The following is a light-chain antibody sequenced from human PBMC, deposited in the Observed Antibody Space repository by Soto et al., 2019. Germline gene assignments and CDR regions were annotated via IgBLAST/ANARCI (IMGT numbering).Light chain of an antibody. V-gene: IGKV3-11*01. CDR2: DAF. J-gene: IGKJ2*01. CDR3: HQRSNWPYT. CDR1: QSVSSY. Sequence: EIVLTQSPATLSLSPGERATLSCRASQSVSSYLAWYQQKPGQAPRLLIYDAFNRATGIPARFSGCGSGTDFTVTISSLEPEDFAVYYCHQRSNWPYTFGQGTKLEIK.